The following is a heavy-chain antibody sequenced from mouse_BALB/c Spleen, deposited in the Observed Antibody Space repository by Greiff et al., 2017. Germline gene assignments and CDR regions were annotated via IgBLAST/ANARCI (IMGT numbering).Heavy chain of an antibody. D-gene: IGHD3-1*01. CDR1: GFTFSSYA. CDR2: ISSGGSYT. J-gene: IGHJ4*01. Sequence: EVHLVESGGGLVKPGGSLKLSCAASGFTFSSYAMSWVPQSPEKRLEWVAEISSGGSYTYYPDTVTGRFTISRDNAKNTLYLEMSSLRSEDTAMYYCARDNSSGPLYAMDYWGQGTSVTVSS. CDR3: ARDNSSGPLYAMDY. V-gene: IGHV5-9-4*01.